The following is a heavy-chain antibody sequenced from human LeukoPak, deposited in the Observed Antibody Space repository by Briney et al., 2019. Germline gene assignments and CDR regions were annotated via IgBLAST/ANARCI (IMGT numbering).Heavy chain of an antibody. D-gene: IGHD6-13*01. J-gene: IGHJ6*03. V-gene: IGHV4-59*01. CDR3: ARHIAAAGTYYYYYMDV. CDR2: IYYSGST. CDR1: GGSISSYY. Sequence: PSETLSLTCTVSGGSISSYYWSWIRQPPGKGLEWIGYIYYSGSTSYNPSLKSRVTISVDTSKNQFSLKLSSVTAADTAVYYCARHIAAAGTYYYYYMDVWGKGTTVTVSS.